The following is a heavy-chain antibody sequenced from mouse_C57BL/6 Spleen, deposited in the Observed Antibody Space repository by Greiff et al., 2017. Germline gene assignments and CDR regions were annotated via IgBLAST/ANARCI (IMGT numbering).Heavy chain of an antibody. CDR1: GYAFSSSW. CDR2: IYPGDGDT. Sequence: QVQLQQSGPELVKPGDSVKISCKASGYAFSSSWMNWVKQRPGKGLEWSGRIYPGDGDTNYNGKFKGRATLTADKSSSTAYMQLSILTSADSAVYFCAIGGLPHYFDYWGQGTTLTVSS. V-gene: IGHV1-82*01. D-gene: IGHD2-2*01. J-gene: IGHJ2*01. CDR3: AIGGLPHYFDY.